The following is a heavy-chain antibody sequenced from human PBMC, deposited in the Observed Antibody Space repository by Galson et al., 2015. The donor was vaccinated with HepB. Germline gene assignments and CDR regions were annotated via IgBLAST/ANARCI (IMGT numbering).Heavy chain of an antibody. CDR2: INHSGST. D-gene: IGHD2-2*01. Sequence: SEPLSLTCAVYGGSFSGYYWSWIRQPPGKGLEWIGEINHSGSTNYNPSLKSRVTISVDTSKNQFSLKLSSVTAADTAVYYCARVAIWAYCSSTSCQNWFDPWGQGTLVTVSS. CDR1: GGSFSGYY. J-gene: IGHJ5*02. CDR3: ARVAIWAYCSSTSCQNWFDP. V-gene: IGHV4-34*01.